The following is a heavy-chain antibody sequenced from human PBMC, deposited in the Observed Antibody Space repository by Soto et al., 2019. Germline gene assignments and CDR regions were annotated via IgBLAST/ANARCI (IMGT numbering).Heavy chain of an antibody. V-gene: IGHV1-69*01. Sequence: QVQLVQSGAEVKKPGSSVKVSCKASGGTFSSYAISWVRQAPGQGLEWMGGIIPIFGTANYAQKFQGRVTITADESTSTAYMELSSLRSEDTPVYYCATSPVYYDILTGYYQVHYFDDWGQGTLVTVSS. D-gene: IGHD3-9*01. CDR3: ATSPVYYDILTGYYQVHYFDD. J-gene: IGHJ4*02. CDR1: GGTFSSYA. CDR2: IIPIFGTA.